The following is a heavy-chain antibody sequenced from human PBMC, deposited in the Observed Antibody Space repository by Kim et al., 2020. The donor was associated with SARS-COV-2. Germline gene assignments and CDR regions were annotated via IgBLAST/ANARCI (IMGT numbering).Heavy chain of an antibody. J-gene: IGHJ4*02. CDR3: ARRGLGDPAGLFDY. D-gene: IGHD3-3*01. Sequence: GGSLRLSCAASGFTFSDYYMSWIRQAPGKGLEWVSYISSSSSYTNYADSVKGRFTISRDNAKNSLYLQMNSLRAEDTAVYYCARRGLGDPAGLFDYWGQGTLVTVSS. CDR1: GFTFSDYY. V-gene: IGHV3-11*03. CDR2: ISSSSSYT.